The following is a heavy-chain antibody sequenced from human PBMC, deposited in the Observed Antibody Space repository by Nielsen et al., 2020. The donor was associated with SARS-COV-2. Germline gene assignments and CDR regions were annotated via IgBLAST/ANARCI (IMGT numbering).Heavy chain of an antibody. V-gene: IGHV1-69*01. D-gene: IGHD3-3*01. J-gene: IGHJ6*03. CDR3: ARDAERFSVFGVIIGGWDYMDV. Sequence: WVRQAPGQGLEWMGGIVTFFGSSRYAQKFQGRVTITADESTSTAYMELSGLRSEDTAVYYCARDAERFSVFGVIIGGWDYMDVWGKGTTVTVSS. CDR2: IVTFFGSS.